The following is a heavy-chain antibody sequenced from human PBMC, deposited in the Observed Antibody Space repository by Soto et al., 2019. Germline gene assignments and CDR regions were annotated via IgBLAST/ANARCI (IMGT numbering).Heavy chain of an antibody. Sequence: PGASLKICCNCSGYSITSDWSGGVREMPGKGLEWMGIIYPGDSDTRYSPSFQGQVTISADKSISTAYLQWSSLKASDTAMYYCARRTTHYYGMDVWGQGTTVTVSS. J-gene: IGHJ6*02. V-gene: IGHV5-51*01. CDR1: GYSITSDW. D-gene: IGHD2-15*01. CDR2: IYPGDSDT. CDR3: ARRTTHYYGMDV.